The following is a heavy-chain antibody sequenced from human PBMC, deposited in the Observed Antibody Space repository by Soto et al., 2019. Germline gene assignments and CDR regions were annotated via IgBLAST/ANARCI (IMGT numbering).Heavy chain of an antibody. Sequence: SQTLSLTCAISGDSVSGNSAAWNWIRQSPSRGLEWLGRTYYRSKWYNDYAGSVKSRITINPDTSKNQFSLQLNSLTPEDTAVYYCARGAFREYGTFDIWGQGTIVTVSS. CDR2: TYYRSKWYN. V-gene: IGHV6-1*01. J-gene: IGHJ3*02. CDR1: GDSVSGNSAA. CDR3: ARGAFREYGTFDI. D-gene: IGHD3-10*01.